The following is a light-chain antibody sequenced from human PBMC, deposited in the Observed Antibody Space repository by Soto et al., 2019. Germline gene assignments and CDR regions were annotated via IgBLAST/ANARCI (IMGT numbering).Light chain of an antibody. CDR1: QSISTY. J-gene: IGKJ2*01. Sequence: DIQMTQSPSSLSASVGDRVTITCRASQSISTYLNWYQQKPGKAPKVLIYSTSSLQSGVPSRFSGSGSGTDFTLTISSLQPEDFATYYCQQSHSTPYTFGQGTKVEIK. CDR3: QQSHSTPYT. CDR2: STS. V-gene: IGKV1-39*01.